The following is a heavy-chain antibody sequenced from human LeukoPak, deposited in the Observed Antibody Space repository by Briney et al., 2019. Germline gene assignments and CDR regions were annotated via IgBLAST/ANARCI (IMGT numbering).Heavy chain of an antibody. D-gene: IGHD6-19*01. CDR2: KSYDGGNI. Sequence: GGSLRLSCAASGFTFSSYAMHWVRQAPGKGLEWVAVKSYDGGNIYYADSVKGRFTISRDNSKNTLYLQMNSLRAEDTAVYYCARDAYSSGWYGYFDYWGQGALVTVSS. CDR1: GFTFSSYA. V-gene: IGHV3-30-3*01. J-gene: IGHJ4*02. CDR3: ARDAYSSGWYGYFDY.